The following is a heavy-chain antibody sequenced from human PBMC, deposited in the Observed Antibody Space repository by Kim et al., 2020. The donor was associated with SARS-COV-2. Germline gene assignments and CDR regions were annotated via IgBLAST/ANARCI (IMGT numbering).Heavy chain of an antibody. D-gene: IGHD3-3*01. Sequence: GGSLRLSCAASGFTFSSYAMSWVRQAPGKGLDWVSAINGGGGSTYYADSVKGRFTISRDNSKNTLYLQMSSLRAEDTAVYYCARRHYEQYYYYGMYVWGQGTTVTVSS. CDR3: ARRHYEQYYYYGMYV. V-gene: IGHV3-23*01. CDR1: GFTFSSYA. J-gene: IGHJ6*02. CDR2: INGGGGST.